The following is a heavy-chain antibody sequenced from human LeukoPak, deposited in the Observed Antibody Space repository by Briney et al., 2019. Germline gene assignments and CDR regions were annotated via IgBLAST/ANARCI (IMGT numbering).Heavy chain of an antibody. V-gene: IGHV3-43*01. CDR1: GGSFDDYS. Sequence: PGGSLTLSCAAYGGSFDDYSMHWVRQTPGRGLEWVSFITWKSHRTHYAYSVNGRFTVSRDNSKDSLYLQMNSLRTEDTGLYHCASEVGYRSLGYLGQGTLVTVSS. D-gene: IGHD3-3*01. J-gene: IGHJ4*02. CDR2: ITWKSHRT. CDR3: ASEVGYRSLGY.